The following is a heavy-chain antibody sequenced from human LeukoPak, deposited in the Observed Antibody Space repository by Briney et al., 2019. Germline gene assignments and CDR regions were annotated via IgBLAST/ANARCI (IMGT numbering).Heavy chain of an antibody. CDR3: ARVAYCAGDCHHMDS. Sequence: PGGSLRLSCAASGFTFSSYEMNWVRQAPGKGLEWVSYISSSGGTMYYADSVKGRFTISRDNAKNSLYLQMNSLRAEDTAVYYCARVAYCAGDCHHMDSWGQGTLVTVSS. J-gene: IGHJ4*02. CDR1: GFTFSSYE. D-gene: IGHD2-21*02. CDR2: ISSSGGTM. V-gene: IGHV3-48*03.